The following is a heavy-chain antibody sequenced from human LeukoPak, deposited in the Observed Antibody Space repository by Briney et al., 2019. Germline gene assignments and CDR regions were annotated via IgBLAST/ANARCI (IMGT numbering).Heavy chain of an antibody. CDR2: IYYSGST. J-gene: IGHJ5*02. D-gene: IGHD6-19*01. V-gene: IGHV4-39*07. CDR1: GGSISSSSYY. Sequence: SETLSLTCTVSGGSISSSSYYWGWIRQPPGKGLERIGSIYYSGSTYYNPSLKSRVTISVDTSKNQFSLKLSSVTAADTAVYYCARARRGRGIAVAGHSQNWFDPWGQGTLVTVSS. CDR3: ARARRGRGIAVAGHSQNWFDP.